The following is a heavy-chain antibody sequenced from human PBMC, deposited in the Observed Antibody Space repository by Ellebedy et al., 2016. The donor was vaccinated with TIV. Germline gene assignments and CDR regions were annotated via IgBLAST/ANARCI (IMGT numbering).Heavy chain of an antibody. D-gene: IGHD3-10*01. CDR3: VRFPRGAPFADYLYYMDV. CDR1: GFTFSTYA. J-gene: IGHJ6*03. CDR2: ISYNGDET. V-gene: IGHV3-21*01. Sequence: PGGSLRLSCAAPGFTFSTYAMNWVRQAPGKGLQWVSSISYNGDETFYADSVRGRFTISRDNAMNSLYLQINSLRAEDTAVYYCVRFPRGAPFADYLYYMDVWGKGIMVTVSS.